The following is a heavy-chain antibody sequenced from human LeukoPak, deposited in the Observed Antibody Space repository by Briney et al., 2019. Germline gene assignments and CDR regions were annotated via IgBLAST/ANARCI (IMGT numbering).Heavy chain of an antibody. CDR3: ARDRVYCSGGSCAPYFDY. V-gene: IGHV3-33*01. Sequence: EAPLSFCCASSCFTFSNYSMHGLHQAPGKGEERVAVIWCDASNKYYADSVKGRFTISRDNSKNTLYLQMNSLRAEDTAVYYCARDRVYCSGGSCAPYFDYWGQGTLVTVSS. CDR1: CFTFSNYS. D-gene: IGHD2-15*01. J-gene: IGHJ4*02. CDR2: IWCDASNK.